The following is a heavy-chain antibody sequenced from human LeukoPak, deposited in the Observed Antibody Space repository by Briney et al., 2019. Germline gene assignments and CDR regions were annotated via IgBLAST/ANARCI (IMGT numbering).Heavy chain of an antibody. CDR2: INHSGST. Sequence: SSETLSLTCAVYGGSFSGYYWSWIRQPPGKGLEWIGEINHSGSTNYNPSLKSRVTISVDTSKNQFSLKLSSVTAADTAVYYCARTGTTLFYDYWGQGTLVTVSS. V-gene: IGHV4-34*01. D-gene: IGHD1-1*01. CDR1: GGSFSGYY. CDR3: ARTGTTLFYDY. J-gene: IGHJ4*02.